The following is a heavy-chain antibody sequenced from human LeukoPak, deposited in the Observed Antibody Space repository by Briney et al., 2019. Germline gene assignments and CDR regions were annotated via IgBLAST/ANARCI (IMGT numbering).Heavy chain of an antibody. CDR2: IYYSGST. Sequence: SETLSLTCTVSGGSISSYYWSWIRQPPGKGLEWVGYIYYSGSTNYNPSLKSRVTISVDTSKNQFSLKLSSVTAADTAVYYCARVVTGTTVGFDPWGQGTLVTVSS. V-gene: IGHV4-59*01. CDR1: GGSISSYY. CDR3: ARVVTGTTVGFDP. D-gene: IGHD1-20*01. J-gene: IGHJ5*02.